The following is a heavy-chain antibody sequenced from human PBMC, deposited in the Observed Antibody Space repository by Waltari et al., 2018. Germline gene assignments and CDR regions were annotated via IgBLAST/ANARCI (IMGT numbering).Heavy chain of an antibody. CDR3: ARAQLTMARNLDL. Sequence: EVQLVESGGGLVQPGGSLGLSCVTSGFTFSSYWMHWVRQVPGKGLVWVSLINSDGSTTSYADSWKGRFPISRDNAKNTLYLPMNSLRAYDTSVYYCARAQLTMARNLDLWGRGTLVTVSS. V-gene: IGHV3-74*01. CDR1: GFTFSSYW. D-gene: IGHD3-10*01. CDR2: INSDGSTT. J-gene: IGHJ2*01.